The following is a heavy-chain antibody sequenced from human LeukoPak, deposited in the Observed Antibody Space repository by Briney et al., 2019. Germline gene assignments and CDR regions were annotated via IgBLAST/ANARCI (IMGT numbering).Heavy chain of an antibody. Sequence: PSETLSLTCTVSGGSISSYYWSWIRQPPGKGLEWIGYIYYSGSTNYNPSLKSRVTISVDTSKNQFSLKLSSVTAADTAVYYCARLGYCSSTSCYHFDYWGQGTLVTVSS. J-gene: IGHJ4*02. CDR2: IYYSGST. CDR3: ARLGYCSSTSCYHFDY. V-gene: IGHV4-59*08. CDR1: GGSISSYY. D-gene: IGHD2-2*01.